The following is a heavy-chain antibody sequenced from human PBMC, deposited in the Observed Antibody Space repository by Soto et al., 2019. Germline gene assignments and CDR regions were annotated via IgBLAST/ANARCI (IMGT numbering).Heavy chain of an antibody. CDR1: GGSISSYY. CDR2: IYYSGST. J-gene: IGHJ6*02. D-gene: IGHD2-15*01. CDR3: AGGGNAQYYYYYGMDV. V-gene: IGHV4-59*01. Sequence: SETLSLTCTVSGGSISSYYWSWIRQPPGKGLEWIGYIYYSGSTNYNPSLKSRVTISVDTSKNQFSLKLSSVTAVDTAVYYCAGGGNAQYYYYYGMDVWGQGTTVTVSS.